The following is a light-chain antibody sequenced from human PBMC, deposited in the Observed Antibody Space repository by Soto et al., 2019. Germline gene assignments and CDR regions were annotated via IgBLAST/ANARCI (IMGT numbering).Light chain of an antibody. V-gene: IGKV1-39*01. J-gene: IGKJ5*01. CDR2: AAS. CDR3: QQSYTTPRIT. Sequence: PSSLSASIGDSVTITCRASQYICTYLNWYQHKPGKAPKHLIYAASSLQTGVPSRFTGSGSGTEFTLTIDSLQPEDFATYYCQQSYTTPRITFGQGTRLEIK. CDR1: QYICTY.